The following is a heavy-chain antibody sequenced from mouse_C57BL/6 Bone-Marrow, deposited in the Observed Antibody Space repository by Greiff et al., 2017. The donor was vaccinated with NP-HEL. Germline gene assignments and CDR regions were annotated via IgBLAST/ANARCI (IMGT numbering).Heavy chain of an antibody. CDR2: IYPGDGDT. V-gene: IGHV1-80*01. CDR3: ARGAY. CDR1: GYEFSNYW. Sequence: LQESGAELVKPGASVKISCKASGYEFSNYWMNWVKQRPGKGLEWIGQIYPGDGDTNYNGKFKDKATLTADKSSSTAYIQLSRLTSEDSAVYFCARGAYWGQGTLVTVSA. J-gene: IGHJ3*01.